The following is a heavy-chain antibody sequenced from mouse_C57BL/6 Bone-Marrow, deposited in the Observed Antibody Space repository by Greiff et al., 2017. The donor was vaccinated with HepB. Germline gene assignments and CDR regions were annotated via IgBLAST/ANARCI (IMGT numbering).Heavy chain of an antibody. Sequence: EVMLVESGGGLVKPGGSLKLSCAASGFTLSDYGMHWVRQAPEKGLEWVAYISSGSSTIYYADTVKDRFTISRDNTKNTLFLQMTSLRAADTAMYYCARRIYYYGSSYDYYAMDYWGQGTSVTVSS. D-gene: IGHD1-1*01. V-gene: IGHV5-17*01. CDR1: GFTLSDYG. CDR3: ARRIYYYGSSYDYYAMDY. J-gene: IGHJ4*01. CDR2: ISSGSSTI.